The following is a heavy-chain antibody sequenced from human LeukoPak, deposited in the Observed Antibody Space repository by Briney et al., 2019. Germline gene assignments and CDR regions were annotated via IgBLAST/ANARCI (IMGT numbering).Heavy chain of an antibody. D-gene: IGHD2-15*01. V-gene: IGHV3-33*01. CDR1: GFTFSSYG. CDR3: ATGPVVVAATPSDY. CDR2: IWYDGSNK. Sequence: GRSLRLSCVASGFTFSSYGMHWVRQAPGKGLEWVAVIWYDGSNKYYADSVKGRFTISRDNSKNTLYLQMNSLRAEDTAVYYCATGPVVVAATPSDYWGQGTLVTVSS. J-gene: IGHJ4*02.